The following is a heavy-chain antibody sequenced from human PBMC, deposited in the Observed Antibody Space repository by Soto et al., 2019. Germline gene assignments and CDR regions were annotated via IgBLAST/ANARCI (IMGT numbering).Heavy chain of an antibody. J-gene: IGHJ2*01. D-gene: IGHD5-18*01. Sequence: QVQLQESDPGLVKPPQTLSLTCTVSGGSISSGGYYWSWIRQHTRRGLEWIGHIYYSGSTHYNPSLASRVNISADTSKNQFSLKLTSVTAADTAVYFCARETQQWRVWYFDLWGRGTPVTVSS. CDR3: ARETQQWRVWYFDL. CDR2: IYYSGST. V-gene: IGHV4-31*03. CDR1: GGSISSGGYY.